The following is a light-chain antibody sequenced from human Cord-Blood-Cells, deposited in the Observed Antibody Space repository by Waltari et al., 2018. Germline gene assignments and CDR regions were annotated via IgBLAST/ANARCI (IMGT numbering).Light chain of an antibody. J-gene: IGKJ3*01. V-gene: IGKV1-5*03. CDR2: KAS. Sequence: DIQMTQSPSTLSASVGDRVTITCRASQSISSWLAWYQQKPGKAPKLLIYKASSLESGVPSRCSGSGSGTEFTLTISSLQPDDFATYYCQQYNSYPFTFGPGTKVDIK. CDR3: QQYNSYPFT. CDR1: QSISSW.